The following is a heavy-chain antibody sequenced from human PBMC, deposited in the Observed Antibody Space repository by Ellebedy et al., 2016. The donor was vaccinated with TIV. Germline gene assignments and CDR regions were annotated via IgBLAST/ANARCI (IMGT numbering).Heavy chain of an antibody. CDR3: ARVRRGSSGMDV. V-gene: IGHV1-2*02. J-gene: IGHJ6*02. Sequence: ASVKVSCKTSGYVFTAYYIHWVRQAPGQGLEWMGWINPASGGTNYAQKFQGRVTMTRDTSISTAYMELSRLRSDDAAVYFCARVRRGSSGMDVWGQGTTVTVSS. CDR1: GYVFTAYY. D-gene: IGHD1-1*01. CDR2: INPASGGT.